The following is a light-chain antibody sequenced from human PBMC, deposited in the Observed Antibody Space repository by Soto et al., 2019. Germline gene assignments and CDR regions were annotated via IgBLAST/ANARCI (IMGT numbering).Light chain of an antibody. CDR1: QSVWSNF. V-gene: IGKV3-20*01. J-gene: IGKJ4*02. CDR2: GVS. Sequence: EIVLTQSPGTLSLSPGERATLSCRASQSVWSNFFAWYQQKPGQAPRLLIYGVSSRATDIPDRFSGGGSGTDFTLTISSLEPEDFAVYFCQQYSAPPTTFGGGTKVEIK. CDR3: QQYSAPPTT.